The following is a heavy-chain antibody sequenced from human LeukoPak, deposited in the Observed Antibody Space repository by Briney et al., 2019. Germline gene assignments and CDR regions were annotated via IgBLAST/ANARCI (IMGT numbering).Heavy chain of an antibody. J-gene: IGHJ4*02. CDR3: ARDVYYGSSYFFDY. D-gene: IGHD3-10*01. V-gene: IGHV1-18*01. Sequence: KFQGRVTMTTDTSTSTAYMELRSLRSDDTAVYYCARDVYYGSSYFFDYWGQGTLVTVSS.